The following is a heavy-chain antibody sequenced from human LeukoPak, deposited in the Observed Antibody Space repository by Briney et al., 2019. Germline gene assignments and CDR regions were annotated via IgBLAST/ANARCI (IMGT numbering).Heavy chain of an antibody. V-gene: IGHV3-21*01. CDR1: GFTFSIYT. J-gene: IGHJ4*02. CDR3: ARGRPFDY. D-gene: IGHD6-6*01. Sequence: GGTLRLSCAVSGFTFSIYTMNWVRQSPGQGLEWVSSISSSGSNIYHADSVKSRFTISRDNAKNSLYLQMNSLRAEDTAVYYCARGRPFDYWGQGTLVTVSS. CDR2: ISSSGSNI.